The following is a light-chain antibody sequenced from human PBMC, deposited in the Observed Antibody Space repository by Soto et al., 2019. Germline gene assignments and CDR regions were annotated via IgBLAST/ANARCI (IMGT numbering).Light chain of an antibody. CDR1: QSIFTY. CDR2: AAS. Sequence: DIQITQSPSSLSASVGERVTITCRASQSIFTYLNWYLQKPGKAPKLLLYAASNLQSGVPSRFSGSRSCTAFTLPISSLQPEDFATYFCQQRYSTPPWTFGQGTKVDI. CDR3: QQRYSTPPWT. J-gene: IGKJ1*01. V-gene: IGKV1-39*01.